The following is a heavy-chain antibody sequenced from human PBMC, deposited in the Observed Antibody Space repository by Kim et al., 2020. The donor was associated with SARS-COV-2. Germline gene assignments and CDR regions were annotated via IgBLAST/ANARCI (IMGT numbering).Heavy chain of an antibody. V-gene: IGHV3-23*01. CDR2: ISGSGGST. CDR1: GFTFSSYA. Sequence: GGSLRLSCAASGFTFSSYAMSWVRQAPGKGLEWVSAISGSGGSTYYADSVKGRFTISRDNSKNTLYLQMNSLRAEDTAVYYCAKESCSGGSCSMGLNNAFDIWGQGTMVTVSS. J-gene: IGHJ3*02. CDR3: AKESCSGGSCSMGLNNAFDI. D-gene: IGHD2-15*01.